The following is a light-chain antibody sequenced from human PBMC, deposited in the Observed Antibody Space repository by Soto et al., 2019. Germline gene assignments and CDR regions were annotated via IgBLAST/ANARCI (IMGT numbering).Light chain of an antibody. CDR2: AAS. CDR1: RSFASSY. J-gene: IGKJ2*01. V-gene: IGKV3-20*01. CDR3: EHYDNSPPYS. Sequence: EIVLTQSPVTLSLSPGERATLSCRASRSFASSYLGWYQHKPGQAPRLLIYAASTRATGITDRFSGSGSATYFTLTTSTVEPEDSGVYSCEHYDNSPPYSFGQGTKLEIK.